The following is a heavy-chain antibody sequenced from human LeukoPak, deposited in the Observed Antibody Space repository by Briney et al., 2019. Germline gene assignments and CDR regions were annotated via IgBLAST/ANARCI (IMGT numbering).Heavy chain of an antibody. V-gene: IGHV3-74*01. CDR2: IASDGSST. D-gene: IGHD4-23*01. Sequence: GGSLRLSFAASGFPFSSYWMNWVRPAPGKGLVWVSRIASDGSSTTYADSVKGRFSISRDNAKNTLYLQMNSLRVEDTAVYYCARGRPHGNDYWGQGTLVTVSS. CDR3: ARGRPHGNDY. J-gene: IGHJ4*02. CDR1: GFPFSSYW.